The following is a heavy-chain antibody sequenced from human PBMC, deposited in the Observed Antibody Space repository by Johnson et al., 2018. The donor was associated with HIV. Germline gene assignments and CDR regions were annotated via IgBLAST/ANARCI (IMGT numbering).Heavy chain of an antibody. Sequence: VQLVESGGGLVQPGGSLRLSCAASGFTFSSYAMHWVRQAPGKGLESVSAISSNGGSTYYANSVKGRFTISRDNSKNTLYLQMNSLSAEGTDVYYCARGIAMAEDAFDIWGQGTMVTVSS. J-gene: IGHJ3*02. D-gene: IGHD6-19*01. V-gene: IGHV3-64*01. CDR3: ARGIAMAEDAFDI. CDR2: ISSNGGST. CDR1: GFTFSSYA.